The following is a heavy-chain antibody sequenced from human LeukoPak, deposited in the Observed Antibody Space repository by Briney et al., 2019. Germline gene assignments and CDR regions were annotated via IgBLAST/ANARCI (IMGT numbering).Heavy chain of an antibody. Sequence: SETLSLTCTVSGGSISSSSYYWGWIRQPPGKGLEWIGSIYYSGSTYYNPSLKSRVTISVDTSKNQFSLKLSSVTAADTAVYYCASGMKRVRDSSFDYYYYMDVWGKGTTVTVSS. V-gene: IGHV4-39*07. J-gene: IGHJ6*03. CDR1: GGSISSSSYY. CDR3: ASGMKRVRDSSFDYYYYMDV. D-gene: IGHD2-21*02. CDR2: IYYSGST.